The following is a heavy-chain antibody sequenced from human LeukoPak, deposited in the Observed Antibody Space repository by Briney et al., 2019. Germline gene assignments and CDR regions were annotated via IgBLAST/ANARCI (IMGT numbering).Heavy chain of an antibody. J-gene: IGHJ3*02. Sequence: ASVKVSCKASGYTFTGYYMHWVRQAPGQGLEWMGWINPNSGGTNYAQKFQGRVTMTRDTSISTAYMELSRLRSDDTAVYYCARDWDYYEGHAFDIWGQGTMVTVSS. CDR2: INPNSGGT. CDR1: GYTFTGYY. CDR3: ARDWDYYEGHAFDI. V-gene: IGHV1-2*02. D-gene: IGHD3-22*01.